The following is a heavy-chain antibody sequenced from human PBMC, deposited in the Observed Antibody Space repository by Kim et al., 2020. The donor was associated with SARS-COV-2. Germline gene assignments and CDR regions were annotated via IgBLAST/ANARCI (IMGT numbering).Heavy chain of an antibody. Sequence: SETLSLTCTVSGGSISSGGYYWSWIRQHPGKGLEWIGYIYYSGSTYYNPSLKSRVTISVDTSKNQFSLKLSSVTAADTAVYYCAARPIGVTICGVVKGPLDTRRQGTLVTVSS. CDR1: GGSISSGGYY. V-gene: IGHV4-31*03. D-gene: IGHD3-3*01. J-gene: IGHJ5*02. CDR3: AARPIGVTICGVVKGPLDT. CDR2: IYYSGST.